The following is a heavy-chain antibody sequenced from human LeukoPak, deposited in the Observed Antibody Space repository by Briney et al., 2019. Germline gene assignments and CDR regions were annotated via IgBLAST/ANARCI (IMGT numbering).Heavy chain of an antibody. CDR1: GYTFTSYY. J-gene: IGHJ4*02. D-gene: IGHD3-9*01. CDR3: ARDWGSERDLLTGYHIY. Sequence: ASVKVSCKTSGYTFTSYYMHWVRQAPGQGLDWMGIINPSGGSTSYAQKFQGRVTMTRDTSTSTVYMELSSLRSEDTAVYYCARDWGSERDLLTGYHIYWGQGTLVTVSS. CDR2: INPSGGST. V-gene: IGHV1-46*01.